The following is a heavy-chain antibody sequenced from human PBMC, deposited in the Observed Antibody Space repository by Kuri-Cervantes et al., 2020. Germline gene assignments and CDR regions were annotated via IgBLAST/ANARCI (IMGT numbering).Heavy chain of an antibody. CDR2: IYYSGST. CDR3: ARHKGTYRGLDY. V-gene: IGHV4-39*01. J-gene: IGHJ4*02. D-gene: IGHD1-14*01. Sequence: SETLSLTCTVSGGSISSSSYYWGWIRQPPGKGLEWIGSIYYSGSTYHNPSLKSRVTISVDTSKNQFSLKLSSVTAADTAVYYCARHKGTYRGLDYWGQGTLVTVSS. CDR1: GGSISSSSYY.